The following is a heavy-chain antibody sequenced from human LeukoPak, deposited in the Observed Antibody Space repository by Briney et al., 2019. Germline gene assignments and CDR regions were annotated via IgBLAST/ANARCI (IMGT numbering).Heavy chain of an antibody. CDR3: ARDRTVPGVPYNWFDH. J-gene: IGHJ5*02. CDR2: ISSISSTI. V-gene: IGHV3-48*01. CDR1: GFTFSSYS. D-gene: IGHD2-2*01. Sequence: RRSLRLSCAASGFTFSSYSMNWVRQAPGKGLEWVSYISSISSTIYYADSVKGRFTISRDNAKNSLYLQMNSLRAEDTAVYYCARDRTVPGVPYNWFDHWGQGTLVTVSS.